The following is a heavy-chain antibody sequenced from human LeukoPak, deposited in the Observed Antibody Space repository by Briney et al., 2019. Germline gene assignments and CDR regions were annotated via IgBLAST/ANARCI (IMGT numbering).Heavy chain of an antibody. CDR2: ISSSSSYI. J-gene: IGHJ4*02. V-gene: IGHV3-21*01. Sequence: PGGSLRLSCAASGFTFSSYSMNWVRQAPGKGLEWVSSISSSSSYIYYADSVKGRFTISRDNAKNSLYLQMNSLRAEDTAVYYCAKNHHDCSSTSCYPDSWGQGTLVTVSS. CDR3: AKNHHDCSSTSCYPDS. CDR1: GFTFSSYS. D-gene: IGHD2-2*01.